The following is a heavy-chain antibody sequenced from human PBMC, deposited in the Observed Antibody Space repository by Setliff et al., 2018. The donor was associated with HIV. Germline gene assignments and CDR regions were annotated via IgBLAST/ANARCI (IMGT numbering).Heavy chain of an antibody. J-gene: IGHJ3*02. CDR2: IVPILGIA. Sequence: ASVKVSCKASGGTFGSYSINWVRQAPGQGLEWMGGIVPILGIANSAQKFQGRVTITTDESTNTAYMELSSLRSEDTAVYYCARIPTGGAFDIWGQGTVVTVSS. V-gene: IGHV1-69*10. CDR3: ARIPTGGAFDI. D-gene: IGHD7-27*01. CDR1: GGTFGSYS.